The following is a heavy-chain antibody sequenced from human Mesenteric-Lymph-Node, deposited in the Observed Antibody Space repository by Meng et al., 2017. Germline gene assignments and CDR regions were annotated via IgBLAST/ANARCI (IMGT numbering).Heavy chain of an antibody. Sequence: GGSLRLSCAASGFTFSSYGMHWVRQAPGKGLEWVAVIWYDGSNKYYADSVKGRFTISRDNSKNTLYLQMNSLRAEDTAVYYCARDRREGNLENDYWGQGTLVTVSS. CDR3: ARDRREGNLENDY. J-gene: IGHJ4*02. CDR2: IWYDGSNK. CDR1: GFTFSSYG. V-gene: IGHV3-33*01. D-gene: IGHD5-24*01.